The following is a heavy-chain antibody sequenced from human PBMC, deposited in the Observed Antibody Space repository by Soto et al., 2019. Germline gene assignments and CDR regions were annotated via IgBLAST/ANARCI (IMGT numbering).Heavy chain of an antibody. Sequence: LRLSCAASGFTFNSYVMTWVRQAPGKGLEWVSSVSGSAGTTFYADSVKGRFTVSRDTSKNTLYLQMNNLRADDTAEYYCARTFYSESGGYYYWGQGALVTVSS. V-gene: IGHV3-23*01. D-gene: IGHD3-22*01. J-gene: IGHJ4*02. CDR2: VSGSAGTT. CDR1: GFTFNSYV. CDR3: ARTFYSESGGYYY.